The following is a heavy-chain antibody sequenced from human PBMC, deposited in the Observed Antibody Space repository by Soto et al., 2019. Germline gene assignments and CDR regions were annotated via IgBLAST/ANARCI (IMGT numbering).Heavy chain of an antibody. CDR1: EFTFDKYY. Sequence: GGSLRLSCASSEFTFDKYYMTWVRQAPGKGPEWVANIKPDGSEQYYVDSVKGRFTISRDNANNSLYLQMNSLRAEDTAAYFCARGNCKYHYGFDVWGQGTTVTVSS. V-gene: IGHV3-7*01. J-gene: IGHJ6*02. D-gene: IGHD1-20*01. CDR3: ARGNCKYHYGFDV. CDR2: IKPDGSEQ.